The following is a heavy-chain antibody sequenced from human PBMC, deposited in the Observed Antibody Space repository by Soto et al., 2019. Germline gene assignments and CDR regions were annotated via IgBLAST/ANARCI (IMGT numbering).Heavy chain of an antibody. CDR2: ITTSGGNT. J-gene: IGHJ6*03. Sequence: EVQLLESGGGLVQPGGSLRLSCAASXFTFSTYAMSWVRQAPGKGLEWVSTITTSGGNTYYADSVQGRFTISRDNSKNTLYLQMNSLRAEDTAVYYCAGRYCTNGVCYTNYYYYIDVWGKGTTVTVSS. CDR1: XFTFSTYA. V-gene: IGHV3-23*01. D-gene: IGHD2-8*01. CDR3: AGRYCTNGVCYTNYYYYIDV.